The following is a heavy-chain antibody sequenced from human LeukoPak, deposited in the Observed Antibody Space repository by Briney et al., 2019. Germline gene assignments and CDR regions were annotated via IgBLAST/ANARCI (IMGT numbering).Heavy chain of an antibody. J-gene: IGHJ4*02. Sequence: ASVKVSCKASGYTFTGYYMHWVRQAPGQGLEWMGWINPNSGGTNYAQKFQGRVTMTRDTAISTAYMELSRLRSDDTAVYYCAREMTTVTTPWIYGRQGTRVPVSS. CDR3: AREMTTVTTPWIY. D-gene: IGHD4-17*01. CDR1: GYTFTGYY. CDR2: INPNSGGT. V-gene: IGHV1-2*02.